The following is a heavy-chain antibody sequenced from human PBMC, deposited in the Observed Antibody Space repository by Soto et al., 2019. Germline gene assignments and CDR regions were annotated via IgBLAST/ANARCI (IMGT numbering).Heavy chain of an antibody. Sequence: PSETLPLTCTVSGGSISSYYWSWIRQPPGKGLEWIGYIYYSRSTNYNPSLKSRVTISVDTSKNQFSLKLRSVTAADTAVYYCARGCLVSSSWYLYYYYYGMDVWGQGTTVT. CDR3: ARGCLVSSSWYLYYYYYGMDV. D-gene: IGHD6-13*01. V-gene: IGHV4-59*01. CDR1: GGSISSYY. J-gene: IGHJ6*02. CDR2: IYYSRST.